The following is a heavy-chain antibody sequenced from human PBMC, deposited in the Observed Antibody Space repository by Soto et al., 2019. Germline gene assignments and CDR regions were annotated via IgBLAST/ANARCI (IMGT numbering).Heavy chain of an antibody. CDR3: ARWPQPRYTADPYAVDV. CDR1: GGTFGSSG. CDR2: IVPSLDTT. V-gene: IGHV1-69*11. Sequence: QVHLVQSGTEVKKPASSVKVSCKASGGTFGSSGFSWVRQAPGQGLEWMGMIVPSLDTTNYAQKFQARVTITADEVTSTAFMELRSLRSEDTAVYYCARWPQPRYTADPYAVDVWGQGTRVIVSS. J-gene: IGHJ6*02. D-gene: IGHD3-16*02.